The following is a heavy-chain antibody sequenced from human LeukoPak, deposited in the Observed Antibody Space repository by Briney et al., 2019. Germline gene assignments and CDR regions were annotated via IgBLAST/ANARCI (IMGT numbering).Heavy chain of an antibody. CDR3: ASPYYYDSSGYYPNSAFDI. CDR1: GYSISSGYY. CDR2: IYHSGNT. Sequence: SETLSLTCTVSGYSISSGYYWDWIRQPPGRGLEWIGSIYHSGNTYYNPSLKSRVTISVDTSKNQFSLKLSSVTAADTAVYYCASPYYYDSSGYYPNSAFDIWGQGTMVTVSS. J-gene: IGHJ3*02. D-gene: IGHD3-22*01. V-gene: IGHV4-38-2*02.